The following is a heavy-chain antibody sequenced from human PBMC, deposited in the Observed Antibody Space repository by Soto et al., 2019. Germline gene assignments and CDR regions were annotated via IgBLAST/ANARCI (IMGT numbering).Heavy chain of an antibody. J-gene: IGHJ3*02. CDR3: ARLLFDYGDRAWAFDI. Sequence: QLQLQESGPGLVKPSETLSLTCTVSGGSISSSSYYWGWIRQPPGKGLEWIGSIYYSGSTYYNPSLKSRVTISVDTSKNQFSLKLSSVTAADTAVYYCARLLFDYGDRAWAFDIWGQGTMVTVSS. CDR1: GGSISSSSYY. V-gene: IGHV4-39*01. D-gene: IGHD4-17*01. CDR2: IYYSGST.